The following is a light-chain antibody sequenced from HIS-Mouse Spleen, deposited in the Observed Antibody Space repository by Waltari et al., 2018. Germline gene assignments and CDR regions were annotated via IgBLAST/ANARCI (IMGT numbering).Light chain of an antibody. V-gene: IGLV2-23*01. CDR3: CSYAGSSNVV. CDR1: SSDVRRYNL. CDR2: EGS. Sequence: QSALTQPASVSGSPGQSNTISCTGTSSDVRRYNLFSWYQQHPGKAPKLMIYEGSKRPSGVSNRFSGSKSGNTASLTISGLQAEDEADYYCCSYAGSSNVVFGGGTKLTVL. J-gene: IGLJ2*01.